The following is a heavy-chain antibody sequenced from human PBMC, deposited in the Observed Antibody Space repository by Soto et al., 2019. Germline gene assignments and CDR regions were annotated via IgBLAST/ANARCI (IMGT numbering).Heavy chain of an antibody. D-gene: IGHD6-13*01. Sequence: VQLVESGGGVVQPGRSLRLSCAASGFTFSSYAMHWVRQAPGKGLEWVAVISYDGSNKYYADSVKGRFTISRDNSKNTLYLQMNSLRAEDTAVYYCARDIRGSSWYYFDYWGQGTLVTVSS. CDR3: ARDIRGSSWYYFDY. J-gene: IGHJ4*02. CDR2: ISYDGSNK. CDR1: GFTFSSYA. V-gene: IGHV3-30-3*01.